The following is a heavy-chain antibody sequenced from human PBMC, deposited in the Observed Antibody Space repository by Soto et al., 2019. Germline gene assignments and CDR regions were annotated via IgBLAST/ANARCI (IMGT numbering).Heavy chain of an antibody. D-gene: IGHD2-15*01. J-gene: IGHJ4*02. CDR2: VSIGGST. CDR1: GFTFSSYA. Sequence: GGSLRLSCAASGFTFSSYAMGWVRQGPGKGLEWVAVVSIGGSTHYADSVRGRFTIPRDNSKNTLSLQMNSLTAEDTAVYFCAKRRGAGGHFDYWGQGALVTVSS. CDR3: AKRRGAGGHFDY. V-gene: IGHV3-23*01.